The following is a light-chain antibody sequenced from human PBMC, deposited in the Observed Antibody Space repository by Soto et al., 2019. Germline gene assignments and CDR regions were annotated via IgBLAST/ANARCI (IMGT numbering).Light chain of an antibody. Sequence: EIVITHSPAPLSVSPGERATLSCSASQSVSSSLAWYQHKPGQAPRRLIYGASTRATGIPTRFSGSGSGTEFTLTISSLQSEDFAVYYCQQYNNWPRTFGQGTKVDIK. CDR3: QQYNNWPRT. J-gene: IGKJ1*01. CDR2: GAS. V-gene: IGKV3-15*01. CDR1: QSVSSS.